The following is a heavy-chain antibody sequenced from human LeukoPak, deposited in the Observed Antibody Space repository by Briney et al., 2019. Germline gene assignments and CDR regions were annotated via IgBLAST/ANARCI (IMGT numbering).Heavy chain of an antibody. CDR3: ARAPYGSGSYYKFDY. CDR2: ISAYNGNT. V-gene: IGHV1-18*01. D-gene: IGHD3-10*01. CDR1: VYTFTSYG. Sequence: GASVKVSCKASVYTFTSYGISWVRQAPGQGLEWMGWISAYNGNTNYAQKLRGRVTMTTDTSTSTAYMELRSLRSDDTAVYYCARAPYGSGSYYKFDYWGQGTLVTVSS. J-gene: IGHJ4*02.